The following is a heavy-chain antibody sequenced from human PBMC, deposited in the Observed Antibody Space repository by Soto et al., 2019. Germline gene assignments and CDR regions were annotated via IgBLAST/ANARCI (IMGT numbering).Heavy chain of an antibody. D-gene: IGHD4-17*01. CDR1: GGSVSSGSYY. V-gene: IGHV4-61*01. CDR2: IYYSGST. CDR3: ARVYGDDYYYYGMDV. Sequence: PSETLSLTCTVSGGSVSSGSYYWSWIRQPPGKGLEWIGYIYYSGSTNYNPSLKSRVTISVDTSKNQFSLKLSSVTAADTAVYYCARVYGDDYYYYGMDVWGQGTTVTVSS. J-gene: IGHJ6*02.